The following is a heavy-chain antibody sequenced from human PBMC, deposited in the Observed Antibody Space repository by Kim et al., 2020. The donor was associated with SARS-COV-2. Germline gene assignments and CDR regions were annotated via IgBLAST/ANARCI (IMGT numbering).Heavy chain of an antibody. Sequence: GGSLRLSCAASGFTFNTYGMHWVRQAPGKGLEWVAVISYDGSHKYYEGSVKGRFTISRDNSKNTLYLQMNSLRIEDTAVYYCAKSFSGSYFGYDYWGQGTLVTVS. CDR1: GFTFNTYG. D-gene: IGHD1-26*01. V-gene: IGHV3-30*18. J-gene: IGHJ4*02. CDR3: AKSFSGSYFGYDY. CDR2: ISYDGSHK.